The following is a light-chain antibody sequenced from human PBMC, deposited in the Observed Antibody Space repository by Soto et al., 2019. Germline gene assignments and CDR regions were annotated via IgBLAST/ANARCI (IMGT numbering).Light chain of an antibody. V-gene: IGLV2-14*01. CDR3: SSHIPSNTWV. CDR1: SSGVGTYNY. J-gene: IGLJ3*02. CDR2: EVS. Sequence: QSVLPQPASVSGSPGQSIPISCTGTSSGVGTYNYVSWYPPHPGRAPKLIIYEVSNRPSGLSHRFSGSKSGNTASLTISGLQAEDEADYYCSSHIPSNTWVFGGGTKLTVL.